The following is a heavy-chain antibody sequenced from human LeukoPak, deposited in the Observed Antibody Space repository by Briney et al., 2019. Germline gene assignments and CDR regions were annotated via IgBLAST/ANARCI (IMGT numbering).Heavy chain of an antibody. V-gene: IGHV3-23*01. J-gene: IGHJ2*01. D-gene: IGHD2-21*01. CDR2: ISGDGGST. CDR3: AKPIPYWYFDL. Sequence: GSLTLSCAASGFTFSSNDMSWVGQAPGKGLEWVSAISGDGGSTYADSVKGRFTISRDNSKNTLYLQMNSLRAEDTAIYYCAKPIPYWYFDLWGRGTMVTVSS. CDR1: GFTFSSND.